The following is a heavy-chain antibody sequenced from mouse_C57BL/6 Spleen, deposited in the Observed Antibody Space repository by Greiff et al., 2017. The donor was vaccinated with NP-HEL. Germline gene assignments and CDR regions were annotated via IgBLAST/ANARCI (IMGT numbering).Heavy chain of an antibody. J-gene: IGHJ4*01. CDR1: GFTFSNYW. Sequence: EVKLQESGGGLVQPGGSMKLSCVASGFTFSNYWMNWVRQSPEKGLEWVAQIRLKSDNYATHYAESVKGRFTISRDDSKSSVYLQMNNLRAEDTGIYYCTAYYSNYGGAMDYWGQGTSVTVSS. CDR2: IRLKSDNYAT. CDR3: TAYYSNYGGAMDY. V-gene: IGHV6-3*01. D-gene: IGHD2-5*01.